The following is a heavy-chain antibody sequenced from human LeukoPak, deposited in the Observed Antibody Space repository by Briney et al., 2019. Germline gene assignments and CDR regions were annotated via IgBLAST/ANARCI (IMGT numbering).Heavy chain of an antibody. D-gene: IGHD3-3*01. CDR3: ASSLGYDFWSGYSVFYFDY. J-gene: IGHJ4*02. V-gene: IGHV1-69*05. CDR2: IIPIFGTA. Sequence: SVKVSCKASGGTFSSYAISWVRQAPGQGLEGMGGIIPIFGTANYAQKFQGRVTITTDESTSTAYMELSSLRSEDTAVYYCASSLGYDFWSGYSVFYFDYWGQGTLVTVSS. CDR1: GGTFSSYA.